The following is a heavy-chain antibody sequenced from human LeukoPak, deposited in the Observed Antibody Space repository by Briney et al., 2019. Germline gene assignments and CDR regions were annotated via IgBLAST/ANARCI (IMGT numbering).Heavy chain of an antibody. CDR3: ARVSARWGSGSYYFGDY. CDR2: INPNSGGT. V-gene: IGHV1-2*02. D-gene: IGHD1-26*01. CDR1: RYSITGYY. J-gene: IGHJ4*02. Sequence: ASVKVSCKASRYSITGYYMHWVRQAPGQGLEWMGWINPNSGGTNYAQKFQGRVTMTRDTSISTAYMELSRLRSDDTAVYYCARVSARWGSGSYYFGDYWGQGTLVTVSS.